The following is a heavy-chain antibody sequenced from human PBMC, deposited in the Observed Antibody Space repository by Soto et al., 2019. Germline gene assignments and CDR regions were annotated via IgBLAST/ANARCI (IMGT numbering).Heavy chain of an antibody. CDR3: ARGGVSTRTFAY. D-gene: IGHD3-3*01. CDR1: VYNFAGYW. CDR2: IYPSDSDT. Sequence: PGESLKISCKGSVYNFAGYWIAWVRQMPGKGLELMGIIYPSDSDTRYRPSFQGQVTISADKSISSAYLQWSSLRASDTAMYYCARGGVSTRTFAYWGQGTPVTVSS. J-gene: IGHJ4*02. V-gene: IGHV5-51*01.